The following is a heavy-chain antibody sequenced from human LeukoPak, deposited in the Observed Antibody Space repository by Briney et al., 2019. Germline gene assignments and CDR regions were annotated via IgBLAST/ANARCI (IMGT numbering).Heavy chain of an antibody. CDR3: ARARYSGSYLFDY. J-gene: IGHJ4*02. CDR1: GGSISSGGYS. V-gene: IGHV4-30-2*01. CDR2: IYHSGST. Sequence: SQTLSLTCAVSGGSISSGGYSWSWIRQPPGKGLEWIGYIYHSGSTYYNPSLKSRVTISVDRSKNQFSLKLSSVTAADTAVYYCARARYSGSYLFDYWGQGTLVTVSS. D-gene: IGHD1-26*01.